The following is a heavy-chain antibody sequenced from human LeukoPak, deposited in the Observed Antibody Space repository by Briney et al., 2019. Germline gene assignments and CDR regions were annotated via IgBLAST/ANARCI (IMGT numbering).Heavy chain of an antibody. CDR3: ARPSNVRKIAAAATLPGWFDP. Sequence: GESLKISCKGSGYSFTSYWIGWVRQMPGKGLEWMGIIYPGDSDTRYSPSFQGQVTISADKSISTAYLQWSSLKASDTAMYYCARPSNVRKIAAAATLPGWFDPWGQGTLVTVSS. CDR2: IYPGDSDT. CDR1: GYSFTSYW. D-gene: IGHD6-13*01. J-gene: IGHJ5*02. V-gene: IGHV5-51*01.